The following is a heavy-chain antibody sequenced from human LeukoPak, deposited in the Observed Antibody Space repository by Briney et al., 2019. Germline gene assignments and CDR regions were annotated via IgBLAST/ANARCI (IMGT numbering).Heavy chain of an antibody. Sequence: SVKVSRKASGGTFSSYAISWVRQAPGQGLEWMGRIIPIFGIANYAQKFQGRVTITADKSTSTAYMELSSLRSEDTAVYYCARVLEYSGRWFDPWGQGTLVTVSS. CDR2: IIPIFGIA. CDR1: GGTFSSYA. CDR3: ARVLEYSGRWFDP. D-gene: IGHD3-3*01. V-gene: IGHV1-69*04. J-gene: IGHJ5*02.